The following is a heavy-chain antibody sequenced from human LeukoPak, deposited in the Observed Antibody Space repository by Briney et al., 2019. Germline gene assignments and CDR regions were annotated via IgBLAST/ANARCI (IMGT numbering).Heavy chain of an antibody. Sequence: GGSLRLSCAASGFTFSSYSMNWVRQAPGKGLEWVSSISSSRSYIYYTDSVKGRFTIFRDNAKNSLYLQMNSLRAEDTALYYCAKNGVRWLQLTYFDYWGQGTLVTVSS. CDR2: ISSSRSYI. CDR3: AKNGVRWLQLTYFDY. V-gene: IGHV3-21*01. D-gene: IGHD5-24*01. CDR1: GFTFSSYS. J-gene: IGHJ4*02.